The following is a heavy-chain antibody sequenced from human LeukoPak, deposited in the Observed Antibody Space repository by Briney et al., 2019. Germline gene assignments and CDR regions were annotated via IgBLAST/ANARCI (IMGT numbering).Heavy chain of an antibody. D-gene: IGHD3-9*01. CDR3: ARGKDILTGYFVY. CDR2: IYSGGST. V-gene: IGHV3-53*01. J-gene: IGHJ4*02. Sequence: GGSLRLSCAASGFTVSSNYMSWVRQAPGKGLEWVSVIYSGGSTHYADSVKGRFTISRDNSKNTLYLQMNSLRAEDTAVYYCARGKDILTGYFVYWGQGTLVTISS. CDR1: GFTVSSNY.